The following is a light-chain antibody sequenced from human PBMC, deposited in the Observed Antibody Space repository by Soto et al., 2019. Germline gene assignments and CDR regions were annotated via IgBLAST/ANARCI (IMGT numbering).Light chain of an antibody. CDR1: QSVSSW. V-gene: IGKV1-5*01. CDR2: DAS. CDR3: QQYHSYSRT. J-gene: IGKJ1*01. Sequence: IQMTQSPSTLSASVGDRVTITCRASQSVSSWSAWYQQKPGKAPKFLIYDASSLESGVPSRFSGSGSGTEFTLTISSLQPDDFATYYCQQYHSYSRTFGQGTKVDIK.